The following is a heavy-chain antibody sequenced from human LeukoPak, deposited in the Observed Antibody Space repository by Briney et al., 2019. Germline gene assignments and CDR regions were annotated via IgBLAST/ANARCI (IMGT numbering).Heavy chain of an antibody. J-gene: IGHJ4*02. CDR2: IYYSGST. V-gene: IGHV4-59*01. Sequence: PSETLSLTCTVSGGSISSYYWSWIRQPPGKGLEWIGYIYYSGSTNYNPSLKSRVTISVDTSKNQFSLKLSSVTAADTAVYYCARDYDILTGERAGFDYWGQGTLVTVPS. CDR3: ARDYDILTGERAGFDY. D-gene: IGHD3-9*01. CDR1: GGSISSYY.